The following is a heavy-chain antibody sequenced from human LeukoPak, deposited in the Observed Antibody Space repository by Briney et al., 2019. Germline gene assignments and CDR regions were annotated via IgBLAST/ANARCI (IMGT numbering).Heavy chain of an antibody. CDR3: AKEPTRPGIAAAGTDY. D-gene: IGHD6-13*01. CDR2: IRYDGSNK. Sequence: GGSLRLSCAASGFTFRDYGMHWVRQAPGKGLEWVAFIRYDGSNKYYADSVKGRFTISRDNSKNTLYLQMNSLRAEDTAVYYCAKEPTRPGIAAAGTDYWGQGTLVTVSS. J-gene: IGHJ4*02. CDR1: GFTFRDYG. V-gene: IGHV3-30*02.